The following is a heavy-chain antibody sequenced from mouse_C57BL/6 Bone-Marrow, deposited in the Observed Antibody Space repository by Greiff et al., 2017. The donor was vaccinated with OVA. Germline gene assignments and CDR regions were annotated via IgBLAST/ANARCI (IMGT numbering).Heavy chain of an antibody. Sequence: QQSGQGLEWIGEIDPSDSYTNYNQKFKGKATLTVDTSSSTAYMQLSSLTSEDSAVYYCARRGLRRGRYYFDYWGQGTTLTVSS. CDR2: IDPSDSYT. CDR3: ARRGLRRGRYYFDY. D-gene: IGHD2-4*01. V-gene: IGHV1-50*01. J-gene: IGHJ2*01.